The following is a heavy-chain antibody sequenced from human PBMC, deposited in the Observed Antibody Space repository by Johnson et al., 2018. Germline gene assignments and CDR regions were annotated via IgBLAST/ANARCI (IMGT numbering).Heavy chain of an antibody. Sequence: VQLVEAGGGLVQPGGSLRLSCAASGFTFSSYSMNWVRQAPGKGLEWVSYISSSSSTIYYADSVKGRFTISRDNSKNTLYLQMNSLRAEDTAVYYCARAESSPHYGMDVWGQGTTVTVSS. J-gene: IGHJ6*02. V-gene: IGHV3-48*01. D-gene: IGHD6-13*01. CDR2: ISSSSSTI. CDR1: GFTFSSYS. CDR3: ARAESSPHYGMDV.